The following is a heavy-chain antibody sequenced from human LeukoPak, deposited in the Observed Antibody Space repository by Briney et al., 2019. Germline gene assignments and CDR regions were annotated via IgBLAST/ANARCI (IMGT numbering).Heavy chain of an antibody. Sequence: SETLSLTCAVSGGSFSGYYWSWIRQPPGKGLEWIGEINHSGSTNYNPSLKSRVTISVDTSKNQFSLKLSSVTAADTAVYYCARAIVVVPAAYFDYWGQGTLVTVSS. D-gene: IGHD2-2*01. CDR1: GGSFSGYY. CDR3: ARAIVVVPAAYFDY. J-gene: IGHJ4*02. V-gene: IGHV4-34*01. CDR2: INHSGST.